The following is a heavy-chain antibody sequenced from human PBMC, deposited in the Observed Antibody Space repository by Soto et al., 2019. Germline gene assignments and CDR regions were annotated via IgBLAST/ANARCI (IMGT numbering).Heavy chain of an antibody. CDR2: ISWNSGSI. D-gene: IGHD6-13*01. CDR3: AKDEDSSSPWYFLDD. Sequence: PGGSLRLSCAASGFTFDDYAMHWVRQAPGKGLEWVSGISWNSGSIGYADSVKGRFTISRDNAKNSLYLQMNSLRAEDTALYYCAKDEDSSSPWYFLDDCGQGTLVPVAS. J-gene: IGHJ4*02. CDR1: GFTFDDYA. V-gene: IGHV3-9*01.